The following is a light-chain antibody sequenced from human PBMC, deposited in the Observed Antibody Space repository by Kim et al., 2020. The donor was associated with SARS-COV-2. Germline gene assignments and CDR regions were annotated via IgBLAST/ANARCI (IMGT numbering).Light chain of an antibody. V-gene: IGKV1-5*03. CDR3: QQYNSYSYS. CDR1: QSISSW. J-gene: IGKJ2*03. CDR2: KAS. Sequence: SASVGDRVTITCRAIQSISSWLAWYQQKPGKAPKLLIYKASSLESGVPSRFSGSGSGTEFTLTISSLQPDDFATYYCQQYNSYSYSFGQGTKLEI.